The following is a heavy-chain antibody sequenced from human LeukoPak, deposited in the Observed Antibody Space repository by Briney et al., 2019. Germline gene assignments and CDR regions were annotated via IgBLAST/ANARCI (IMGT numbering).Heavy chain of an antibody. J-gene: IGHJ5*02. CDR3: VRSGYDYDWFDP. D-gene: IGHD5-12*01. CDR1: GGSFSDYS. Sequence: SVKVSCKASGGSFSDYSISWVRQAPGQGLEWMGRIIAILDTAHYAQKFQGRFTITADKSTTTVYMELSRLRSDDTAVYYCVRSGYDYDWFDPWGQGTLVTVSS. CDR2: IIAILDTA. V-gene: IGHV1-69*08.